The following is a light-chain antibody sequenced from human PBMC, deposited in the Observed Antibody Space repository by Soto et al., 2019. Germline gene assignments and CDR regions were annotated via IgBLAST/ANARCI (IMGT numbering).Light chain of an antibody. Sequence: IWMTQSPATLSASVGDTVTITCRATEDVSQWLAWYQQKPGQAPKLLIYKASTLETGVPSRFSGRGSGTEFILTITDLQPDDFATYYCKQYDSYSYTCGQGTKLELK. J-gene: IGKJ2*01. V-gene: IGKV1-5*03. CDR1: EDVSQW. CDR3: KQYDSYSYT. CDR2: KAS.